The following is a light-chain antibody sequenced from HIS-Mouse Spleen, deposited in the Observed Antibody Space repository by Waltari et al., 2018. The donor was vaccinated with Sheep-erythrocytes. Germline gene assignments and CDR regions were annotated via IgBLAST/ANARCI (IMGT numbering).Light chain of an antibody. J-gene: IGLJ1*01. CDR2: DVS. V-gene: IGLV2-11*01. CDR3: CSYAGSYNHV. Sequence: QSALTQPRSVSGSPGQSVTISCPGTSRDVGCYNYVSWYQQYPGKAPKLMIYDVSKRPSGVPDRFSGSKSGNTASLTISGLQAEDEADYYCCSYAGSYNHVFATGTKVTVL. CDR1: SRDVGCYNY.